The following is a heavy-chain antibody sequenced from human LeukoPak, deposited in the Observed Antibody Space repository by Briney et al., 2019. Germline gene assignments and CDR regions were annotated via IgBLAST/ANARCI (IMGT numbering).Heavy chain of an antibody. J-gene: IGHJ5*02. CDR1: GFTFSSYA. D-gene: IGHD3-3*01. V-gene: IGHV3-23*01. Sequence: GGSLRLSCAASGFTFSSYAMSWVRQAPGKGLEWVSAISGSGGSTYYADSVKGRFTISRDNSRNTLYLQMNSLRAEDTAVYYCAVTYYDFWSGYPNWFDPWGQGTLVTVSS. CDR3: AVTYYDFWSGYPNWFDP. CDR2: ISGSGGST.